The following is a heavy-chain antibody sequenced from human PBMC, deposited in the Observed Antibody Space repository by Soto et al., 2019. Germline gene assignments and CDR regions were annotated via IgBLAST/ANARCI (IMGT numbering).Heavy chain of an antibody. CDR2: TYPGDSDT. CDR1: GYSFTSYW. V-gene: IGHV5-51*01. J-gene: IGHJ6*02. CDR3: ARQAVSSITGTPGYYYYGMDV. Sequence: LGESLKISCKGSGYSFTSYWIGWVRQMPGKGLEWMGITYPGDSDTRYSPSFQGQVTISADKSISTAYLQWSSLKASDTAMYYCARQAVSSITGTPGYYYYGMDVWGQGTTVTVSS. D-gene: IGHD1-20*01.